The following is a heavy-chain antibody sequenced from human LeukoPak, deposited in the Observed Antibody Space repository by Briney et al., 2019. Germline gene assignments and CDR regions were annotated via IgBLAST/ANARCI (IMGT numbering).Heavy chain of an antibody. Sequence: GGSLRLSCAASGFTVSSNYMSWVRQAPGKGLEWVSVIYSGGSTYYADSVKGRFTISRDNSKNTLYLQMNSLRAEDTAVYYCATTGGDILTGLGILTPWEHGYWGQGTLVTVSS. CDR1: GFTVSSNY. CDR2: IYSGGST. CDR3: ATTGGDILTGLGILTPWEHGY. V-gene: IGHV3-66*01. J-gene: IGHJ4*02. D-gene: IGHD3-9*01.